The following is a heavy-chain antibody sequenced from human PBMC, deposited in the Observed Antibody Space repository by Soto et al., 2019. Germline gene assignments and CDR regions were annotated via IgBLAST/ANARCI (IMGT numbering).Heavy chain of an antibody. CDR1: GGSISSGGSY. D-gene: IGHD6-19*01. Sequence: QVQLQESGPGLVKPSQTLSLTCTVSGGSISSGGSYWGWIRQHPGKGLEWIGYIYYSGSTYYNPSLKSRVTISVDTSKNHFSLKLSSVTAADTAVYYCAMRAVAGRSHWFDPWGQGTLVTVSS. CDR3: AMRAVAGRSHWFDP. CDR2: IYYSGST. V-gene: IGHV4-31*03. J-gene: IGHJ5*02.